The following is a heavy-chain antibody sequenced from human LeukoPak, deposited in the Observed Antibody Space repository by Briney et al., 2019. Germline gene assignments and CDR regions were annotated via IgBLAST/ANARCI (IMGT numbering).Heavy chain of an antibody. J-gene: IGHJ4*02. D-gene: IGHD6-6*01. CDR1: GFTFSSYA. CDR2: ISISGGST. Sequence: GGSLRLSCAASGFTFSSYAMSWVRQAPGKGLGWVSAISISGGSTDYADSVKGRFTISRDNAKNSLYLQMNSLRAEDTAVYYCASSSSYDYWAGEPWSPSPQ. V-gene: IGHV3-23*01. CDR3: ASSSSYDY.